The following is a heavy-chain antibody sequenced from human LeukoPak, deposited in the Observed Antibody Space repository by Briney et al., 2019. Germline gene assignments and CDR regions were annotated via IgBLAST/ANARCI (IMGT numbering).Heavy chain of an antibody. CDR1: GFILSTYA. V-gene: IGHV3-23*01. CDR3: AKGSAGGRPYYFDY. Sequence: GGSLRLSCAASGFILSTYAMSWVRQAPGKGLEWVSAISGSGGSTSYADSVKGRFTISRDNSKNTLYLQMNSLRAEDTAVYYCAKGSAGGRPYYFDYWGQGTLVPVSS. D-gene: IGHD6-13*01. CDR2: ISGSGGST. J-gene: IGHJ4*02.